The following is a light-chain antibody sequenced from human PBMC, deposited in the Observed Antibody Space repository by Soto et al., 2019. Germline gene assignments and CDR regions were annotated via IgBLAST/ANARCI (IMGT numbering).Light chain of an antibody. J-gene: IGKJ1*01. CDR3: QHYNKWPLWA. CDR1: QSFISN. V-gene: IGKV3-15*01. CDR2: GAS. Sequence: EIVMTQSPATLSVSPGERATLSCRASQSFISNLAWYQHKPGQAPRLLIYGASTRATGIPARFSGSGSGIEFTLTISSLQSEDFAVYYCQHYNKWPLWAFGQGTKVDIK.